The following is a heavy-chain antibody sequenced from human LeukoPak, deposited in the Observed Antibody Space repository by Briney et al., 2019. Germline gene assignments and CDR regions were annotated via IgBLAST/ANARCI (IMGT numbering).Heavy chain of an antibody. J-gene: IGHJ6*04. D-gene: IGHD5-12*01. V-gene: IGHV1-3*01. CDR3: ARASIVATRYYFYGMDV. CDR2: INAGNGKT. Sequence: ASVKVSCKASGFPLSTYAIHWVRQAPGQSLEWVGWINAGNGKTESAQKLHDRVTITRDTSASTADMELSSLRSEDTAVYYCARASIVATRYYFYGMDVWGKGTTVIVSS. CDR1: GFPLSTYA.